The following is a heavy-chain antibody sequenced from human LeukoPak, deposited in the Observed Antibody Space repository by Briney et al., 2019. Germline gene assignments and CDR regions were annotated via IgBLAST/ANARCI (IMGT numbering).Heavy chain of an antibody. D-gene: IGHD1-26*01. CDR2: ISYDGSNK. J-gene: IGHJ4*02. V-gene: IGHV3-30*03. Sequence: HPGGSLRLSCAASGFTFSSYGMHWVRQAPGKGLEWVAVISYDGSNKYYADPVKGRFTISRDNSKNTLYLQMNSLRAEDTAVYYCAREGRYYYFDYWGQGTLVTVSS. CDR3: AREGRYYYFDY. CDR1: GFTFSSYG.